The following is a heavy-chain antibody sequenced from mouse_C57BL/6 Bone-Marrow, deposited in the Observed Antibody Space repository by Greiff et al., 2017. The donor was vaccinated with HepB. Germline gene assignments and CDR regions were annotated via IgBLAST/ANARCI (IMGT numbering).Heavy chain of an antibody. V-gene: IGHV6-6*01. J-gene: IGHJ4*01. D-gene: IGHD2-1*01. CDR2: IRNKANNHAT. Sequence: EVKVEESGGGLVQPGGSMKLSCAASGFTFSDAWMDWVRQSPEKGLEWVAEIRNKANNHATYYAESVKGRFTISRDDSKSSVHLQMNSLRAEDTGIYYCTSYGNYVIYAMDYWGQGTSVTVSS. CDR1: GFTFSDAW. CDR3: TSYGNYVIYAMDY.